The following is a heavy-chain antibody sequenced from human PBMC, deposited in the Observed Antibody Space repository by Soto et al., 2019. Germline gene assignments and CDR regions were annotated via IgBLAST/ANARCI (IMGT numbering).Heavy chain of an antibody. V-gene: IGHV3-23*01. CDR3: AKDIYYGEYYDFWSGYPFDY. Sequence: EVQLLESGGGLVQPGGSLRLSCAASGFTFSSYAMSWVRQAPGKGLEWVSAISGSGGSTYYADSVKGRFTISRDNSKNTLYLQMNSLRAEDTAVYYCAKDIYYGEYYDFWSGYPFDYWGQGTLVTVSS. CDR2: ISGSGGST. CDR1: GFTFSSYA. D-gene: IGHD3-3*01. J-gene: IGHJ4*02.